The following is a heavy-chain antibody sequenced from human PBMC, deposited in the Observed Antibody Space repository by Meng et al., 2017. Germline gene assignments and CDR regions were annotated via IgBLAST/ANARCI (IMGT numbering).Heavy chain of an antibody. D-gene: IGHD2-15*01. CDR3: ARWSIYCSGGSCYSFDY. V-gene: IGHV4-4*02. CDR2: IYHSGST. Sequence: QVRLEEPGPGRGKPSGTLSLTCAVSGGSISSSNWWSWVRQPPGKGLEWIGEIYHSGSTNYNPSLKSRVTISVDKSKNQFSLKLSSVTAADTAVYYCARWSIYCSGGSCYSFDYWGQGTLVTVSS. CDR1: GGSISSSNW. J-gene: IGHJ4*02.